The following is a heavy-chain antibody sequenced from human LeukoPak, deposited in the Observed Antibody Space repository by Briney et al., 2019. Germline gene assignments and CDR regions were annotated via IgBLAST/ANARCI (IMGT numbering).Heavy chain of an antibody. Sequence: SETLSLTCTVSGGPISSYYWSWIRQPAGKGLEWIGRIYTSGSTNYNPSLKSRVTISVDTSKNQFSLKLSSVTAADTAVYYCARGGRTVTLGYWGQGTLVTVSS. J-gene: IGHJ4*02. CDR3: ARGGRTVTLGY. V-gene: IGHV4-4*07. CDR2: IYTSGST. CDR1: GGPISSYY. D-gene: IGHD4-17*01.